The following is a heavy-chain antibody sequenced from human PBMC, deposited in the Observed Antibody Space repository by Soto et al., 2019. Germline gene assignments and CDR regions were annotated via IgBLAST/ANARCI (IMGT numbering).Heavy chain of an antibody. Sequence: HPGGSLRLSCAASGFTLINFWMHWVRQAPGKGLVWVSRIYSDGSGTMYADSVKGRFTISRDNAKSTMYLQMNSLRAEDTAVYYCATLNSFGSDYWGRGTLVTVSS. CDR3: ATLNSFGSDY. V-gene: IGHV3-74*03. CDR1: GFTLINFW. CDR2: IYSDGSGT. J-gene: IGHJ4*02. D-gene: IGHD5-18*01.